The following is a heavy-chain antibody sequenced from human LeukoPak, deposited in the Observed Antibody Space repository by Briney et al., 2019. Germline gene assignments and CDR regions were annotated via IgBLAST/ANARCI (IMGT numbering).Heavy chain of an antibody. CDR3: ARRARDGSGSYYNGYFDY. J-gene: IGHJ4*02. V-gene: IGHV4-34*01. Sequence: PSETLSLTCAVYGGSFSDYYWNWIRQPPGKGLEWVGEISHSGSATYSPSLKSRLTISVDKSKNQFSLKLSSVTAADTAVYYCARRARDGSGSYYNGYFDYWGRGTLVTVSS. CDR2: ISHSGSA. D-gene: IGHD3-10*01. CDR1: GGSFSDYY.